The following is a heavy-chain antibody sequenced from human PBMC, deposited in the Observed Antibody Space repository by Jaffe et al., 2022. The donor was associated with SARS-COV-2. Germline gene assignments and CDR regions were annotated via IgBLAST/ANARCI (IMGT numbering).Heavy chain of an antibody. CDR1: GGSISGSY. J-gene: IGHJ5*02. V-gene: IGHV4-4*07. CDR3: AREEARPANNWFDP. D-gene: IGHD6-25*01. Sequence: QVQLQESGPGLVKPSETLSLTCTVSGGSISGSYWSWIRQPAGKALEWIGRIYSTGRTDYNPSLKSRVTMSIDTSKKQFSLRLSSVTAADTAVYKCAREEARPANNWFDPWGQGTLVTVSS. CDR2: IYSTGRT.